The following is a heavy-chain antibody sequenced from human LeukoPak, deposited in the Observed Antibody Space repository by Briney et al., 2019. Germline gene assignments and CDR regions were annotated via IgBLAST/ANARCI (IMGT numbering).Heavy chain of an antibody. J-gene: IGHJ4*02. Sequence: GGSLRLSCAASGISFSSHGMHWVRQAPGKGLEWVAVIWYDGSNIYYADSVKGRFTISRDNSKNTLHLQMNSLRAEDTALYYCARARNDYDSNGFSLLDYWGQGTLVTVSS. CDR3: ARARNDYDSNGFSLLDY. CDR1: GISFSSHG. D-gene: IGHD3-22*01. CDR2: IWYDGSNI. V-gene: IGHV3-33*01.